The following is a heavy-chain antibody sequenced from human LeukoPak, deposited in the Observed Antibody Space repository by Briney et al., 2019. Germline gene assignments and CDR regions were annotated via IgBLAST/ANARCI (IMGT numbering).Heavy chain of an antibody. CDR1: GYTFTGYY. CDR2: INPNSGGT. J-gene: IGHJ4*02. CDR3: ARDYSSGWPRYLFDY. V-gene: IGHV1-2*04. D-gene: IGHD6-19*01. Sequence: ASVKVSCKASGYTFTGYYMHWVRQAPGQGLEWMGWINPNSGGTNYAQKFQGWVTMTRDTSISTAYMELSRLRSDDTAVYYCARDYSSGWPRYLFDYWGQGTLVIVSS.